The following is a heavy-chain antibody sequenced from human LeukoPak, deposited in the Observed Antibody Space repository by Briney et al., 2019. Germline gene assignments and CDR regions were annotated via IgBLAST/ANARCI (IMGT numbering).Heavy chain of an antibody. J-gene: IGHJ3*02. Sequence: PGGSLRLSCAASGFTFSSYAMHWVRQAPGKGLEWVAVISYDGSNKYYADSVKGRFTISRDNSKNLLYLQMNSLRAEDTAVYYCAREYSSSSGRAFDIWGQGTMVTVSS. CDR3: AREYSSSSGRAFDI. V-gene: IGHV3-30-3*01. CDR2: ISYDGSNK. CDR1: GFTFSSYA. D-gene: IGHD6-6*01.